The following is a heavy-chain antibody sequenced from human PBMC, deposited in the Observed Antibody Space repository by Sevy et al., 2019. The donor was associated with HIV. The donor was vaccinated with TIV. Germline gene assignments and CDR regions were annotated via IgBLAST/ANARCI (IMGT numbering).Heavy chain of an antibody. CDR1: GYSLRKLS. D-gene: IGHD2-15*01. CDR2: LDPGNGEI. Sequence: ASVKVSCKVFGYSLRKLSMHWVRQAPGKGLEWMGSLDPGNGEITYAQTLQGRVTMTEDTSTDTVYMELSSLTSEDTATYYCATVGLGYYSGSSYYQGDWFDPWGQGTLVTVSS. CDR3: ATVGLGYYSGSSYYQGDWFDP. J-gene: IGHJ5*02. V-gene: IGHV1-24*01.